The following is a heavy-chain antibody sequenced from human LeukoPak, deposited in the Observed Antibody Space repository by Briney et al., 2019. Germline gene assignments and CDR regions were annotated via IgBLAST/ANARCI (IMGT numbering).Heavy chain of an antibody. J-gene: IGHJ4*02. Sequence: ASVKVSCKASGYTFTSYDINWVRQATGQGLEWMGWMNPNSGNTGYAQKFQGRVTMTRNTSINTSYMELNSLRFEDTAVYYCARGTKQWLVTDWGQGTLVTVSS. CDR2: MNPNSGNT. D-gene: IGHD6-19*01. CDR3: ARGTKQWLVTD. CDR1: GYTFTSYD. V-gene: IGHV1-8*02.